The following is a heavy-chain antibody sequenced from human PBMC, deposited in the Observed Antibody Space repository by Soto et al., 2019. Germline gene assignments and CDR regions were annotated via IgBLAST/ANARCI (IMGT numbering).Heavy chain of an antibody. J-gene: IGHJ4*02. D-gene: IGHD4-17*01. V-gene: IGHV4-59*01. CDR3: ARDTSFYGDYSFDY. CDR1: GGSISSYY. Sequence: SETLSLTCTVSGGSISSYYWSWIRQPPGKGLEWIGYIYYSGSTNHNPSLKSRVTISVDTSKNQFSLKLSSVTAADTAVYYCARDTSFYGDYSFDYWGQGTLVTVSS. CDR2: IYYSGST.